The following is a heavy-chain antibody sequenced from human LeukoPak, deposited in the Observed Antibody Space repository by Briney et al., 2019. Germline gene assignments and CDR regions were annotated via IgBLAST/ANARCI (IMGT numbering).Heavy chain of an antibody. CDR1: GFTFSNYW. V-gene: IGHV3-7*01. CDR3: ARGNFYSGSGSSPLDY. CDR2: IKQDRSEK. Sequence: GGSLRLSCAASGFTFSNYWMSWVRQAPGKGLEWVANIKQDRSEKYYVDSVKGRFTISRDNAKNTLFLQMNSLRAEDTAVYYCARGNFYSGSGSSPLDYWGQGTLVTVSS. D-gene: IGHD3-10*01. J-gene: IGHJ4*02.